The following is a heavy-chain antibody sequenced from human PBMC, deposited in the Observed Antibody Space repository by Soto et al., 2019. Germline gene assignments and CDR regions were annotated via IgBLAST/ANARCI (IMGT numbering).Heavy chain of an antibody. CDR2: IIPIFGTA. D-gene: IGHD2-15*01. CDR1: GGTFSSYA. V-gene: IGHV1-69*01. J-gene: IGHJ4*02. CDR3: ARPRGYCSGGSCHTTFPFDY. Sequence: QVQLVQSGAEVKKPGSSVKVSCKASGGTFSSYAISWVRQAPGQGLEWMGGIIPIFGTANYAQKFQGRVTITADESTSTAYMELSSLRSEDTAVYYCARPRGYCSGGSCHTTFPFDYWGQGTLVTVSS.